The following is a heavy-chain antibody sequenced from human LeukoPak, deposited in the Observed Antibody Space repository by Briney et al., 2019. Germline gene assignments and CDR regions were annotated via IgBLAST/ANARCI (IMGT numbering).Heavy chain of an antibody. CDR3: ARDPSNTSGNYPYFDY. D-gene: IGHD3-22*01. Sequence: ASVKVSCKASGYTFTRHAISWVRQAPGQGLEWMGWISAYNGDTNYAQNFQGRVTITTDTSTATAYMELSSLRSDDTAVYYCARDPSNTSGNYPYFDYWGQGTLVTVSS. CDR1: GYTFTRHA. CDR2: ISAYNGDT. J-gene: IGHJ4*02. V-gene: IGHV1-18*01.